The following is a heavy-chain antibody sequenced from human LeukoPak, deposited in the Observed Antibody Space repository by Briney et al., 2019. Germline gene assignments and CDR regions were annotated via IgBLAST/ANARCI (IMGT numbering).Heavy chain of an antibody. D-gene: IGHD2-2*01. J-gene: IGHJ3*02. CDR1: GYTFTSYD. CDR3: ARGGTSWPDAFDI. CDR2: MNPNSGNT. Sequence: ASVKVSCKASGYTFTSYDINWVRQATGQGLEWMGWMNPNSGNTGYPQKFQGRVTITRNTSISTAYMELSSLRSEDTAVYYCARGGTSWPDAFDIWGQGTMVTVSS. V-gene: IGHV1-8*03.